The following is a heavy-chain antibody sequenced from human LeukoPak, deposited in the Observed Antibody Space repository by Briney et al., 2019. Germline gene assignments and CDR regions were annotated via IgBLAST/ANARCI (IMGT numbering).Heavy chain of an antibody. CDR1: GFTVSSNY. V-gene: IGHV3-53*01. CDR3: ARGTPGDPSNFDY. J-gene: IGHJ4*02. D-gene: IGHD7-27*01. CDR2: IYSGGST. Sequence: GGSLRLFCAASGFTVSSNYMSWVRQAPGKGLEWVSVIYSGGSTYYADSVKGRFTISRDNSKNTLYLQMNSLRAEDTAVYYCARGTPGDPSNFDYWGQGTLVTVSS.